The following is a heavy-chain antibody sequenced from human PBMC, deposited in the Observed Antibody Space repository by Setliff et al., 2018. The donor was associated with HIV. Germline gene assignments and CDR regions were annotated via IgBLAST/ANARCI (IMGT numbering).Heavy chain of an antibody. V-gene: IGHV1-2*02. J-gene: IGHJ6*03. CDR3: AARPGVDSSGYYDYYYMDV. CDR2: INPNSGGT. CDR1: GYTFTDYY. D-gene: IGHD3-22*01. Sequence: ASVKVSCKASGYTFTDYYIHWVRQAPGQGLEWMGWINPNSGGTKYALNFQGRVTMTGDTSISTAYMELTNLRSEDTAVYYCAARPGVDSSGYYDYYYMDVWAKGTTVTVSS.